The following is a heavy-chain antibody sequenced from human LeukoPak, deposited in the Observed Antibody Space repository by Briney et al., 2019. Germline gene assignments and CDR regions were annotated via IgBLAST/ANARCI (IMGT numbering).Heavy chain of an antibody. D-gene: IGHD3-16*02. CDR2: MNPKNGAT. V-gene: IGHV1-8*01. CDR3: ARMDRLSATPTTDWFDP. Sequence: ASVKVSCKASGYTFTSYGINWVRQATGQGLEWMGWMNPKNGATGYAQKFQGRATMTRDTSIGTAYMELSSLVSEDTAACYCARMDRLSATPTTDWFDPWGQGTLVTVSS. J-gene: IGHJ5*02. CDR1: GYTFTSYG.